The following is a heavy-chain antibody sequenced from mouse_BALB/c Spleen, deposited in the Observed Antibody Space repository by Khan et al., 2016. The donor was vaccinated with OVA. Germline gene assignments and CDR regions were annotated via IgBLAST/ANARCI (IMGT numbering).Heavy chain of an antibody. D-gene: IGHD1-1*01. J-gene: IGHJ2*01. CDR3: ARVYGGDFDY. V-gene: IGHV3-2*02. CDR2: ISYSGNT. CDR1: GYSITTDYA. Sequence: VQLKQSGPGLVKPSQSLSLTCTVTGYSITTDYAWNWIRQFPGKKLEWMGFISYSGNTKYNPSLKSRISITRDTSKNPFFLQLKSVTTEDTARYYCARVYGGDFDYWGQGTTLTVSS.